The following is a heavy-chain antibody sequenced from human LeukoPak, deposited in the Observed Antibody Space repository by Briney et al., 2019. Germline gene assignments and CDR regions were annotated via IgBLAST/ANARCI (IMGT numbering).Heavy chain of an antibody. J-gene: IGHJ4*02. V-gene: IGHV1-18*01. CDR3: ARDLKWFGELLSLNY. CDR1: GYTFTSYG. D-gene: IGHD3-10*01. CDR2: ISAYNGNI. Sequence: GASVKVSCKASGYTFTSYGISWVRQAPGQGLEWMGWISAYNGNINYAQKLQGRVTMTTDTSTSTAYMELRSLRSDDTAVYYCARDLKWFGELLSLNYWGQGTLVTVSS.